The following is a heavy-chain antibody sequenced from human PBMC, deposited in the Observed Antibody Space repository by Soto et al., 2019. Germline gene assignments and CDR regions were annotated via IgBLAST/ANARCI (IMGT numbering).Heavy chain of an antibody. Sequence: SVKVSCKASGGTFSSYAISWVRQAPGQGLEWMGGIISIFGTANYAQKFQGRVTITADESTSTAYMELSSLRSEDTAVYYCAREHSSSWYVGWFDPWGQGTLVTVSS. CDR1: GGTFSSYA. V-gene: IGHV1-69*13. CDR2: IISIFGTA. D-gene: IGHD6-13*01. J-gene: IGHJ5*02. CDR3: AREHSSSWYVGWFDP.